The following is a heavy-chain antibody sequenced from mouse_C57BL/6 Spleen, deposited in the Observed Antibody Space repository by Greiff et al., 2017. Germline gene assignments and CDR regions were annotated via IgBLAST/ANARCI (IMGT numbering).Heavy chain of an antibody. J-gene: IGHJ3*01. CDR3: TKAWFAY. Sequence: VQLQQSGAELVRPGASVKLSCTASGFNIKDYYMHWVKQRPEQGLEWIGRIDPEDGDTEYAPKFQGKATMTADTSSTTAYLQLSSLTSEDTAVYYCTKAWFAYWGQGTLVTVSA. CDR2: IDPEDGDT. CDR1: GFNIKDYY. V-gene: IGHV14-1*01.